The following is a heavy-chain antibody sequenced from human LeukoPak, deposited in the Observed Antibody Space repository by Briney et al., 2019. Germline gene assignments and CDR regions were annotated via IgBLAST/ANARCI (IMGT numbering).Heavy chain of an antibody. CDR1: GFSFTSFS. D-gene: IGHD4-17*01. J-gene: IGHJ1*01. Sequence: GGSLRLSCAASGFSFTSFSIHWVRQTPDKGLEWLAVISFDGTTKYYADSVKGRFTISRDNSKNTLYLQMNSLRAEDTAVYYCAKDDTTVTPAGYFQHWGQGTLVTVSS. V-gene: IGHV3-30*04. CDR3: AKDDTTVTPAGYFQH. CDR2: ISFDGTTK.